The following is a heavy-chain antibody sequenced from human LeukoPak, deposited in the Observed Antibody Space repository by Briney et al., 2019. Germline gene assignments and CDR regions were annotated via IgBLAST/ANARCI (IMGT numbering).Heavy chain of an antibody. CDR1: GLTVSLNY. CDR2: LYSGGST. J-gene: IGHJ3*01. V-gene: IGHV3-53*01. Sequence: GGSLRLSCAASGLTVSLNYMSWVRQAPGKGLEWVSVLYSGGSTYYADSVKGRFTISRDNAKNTLYLQMNSLRVEDTAVYYCAGGISATGGGWGQGTMVTVSS. D-gene: IGHD6-13*01. CDR3: AGGISATGGG.